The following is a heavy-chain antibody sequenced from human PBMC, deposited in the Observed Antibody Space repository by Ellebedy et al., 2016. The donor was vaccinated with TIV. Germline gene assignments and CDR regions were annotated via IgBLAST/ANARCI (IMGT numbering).Heavy chain of an antibody. CDR3: ASGVGHSDFDY. V-gene: IGHV3-15*05. D-gene: IGHD1-26*01. Sequence: GESLKISXTASGFTFTNAWMNWVRQTPGKGLEWVGRVKSYTDGGIRDYPAPVKGRFSISRDDSKNTVYLQMNSLKTEDTAVYYCASGVGHSDFDYWGQGTLVTVSS. CDR2: VKSYTDGGIR. J-gene: IGHJ4*02. CDR1: GFTFTNAW.